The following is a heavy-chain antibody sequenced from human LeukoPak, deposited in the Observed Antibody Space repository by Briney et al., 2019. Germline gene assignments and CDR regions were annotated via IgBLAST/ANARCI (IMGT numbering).Heavy chain of an antibody. J-gene: IGHJ4*02. CDR2: IYYSGSP. Sequence: TSETLSLTCTVSGGSISSYYWSWIRQLPGKGLEWIGYIYYSGSPNYNPSLKSRVTISLDTSKNQFSLKLSSVTAADPAVYYCARHSHYDSSGYYYALDYWGQGTLVTVSS. V-gene: IGHV4-59*08. CDR1: GGSISSYY. D-gene: IGHD3-22*01. CDR3: ARHSHYDSSGYYYALDY.